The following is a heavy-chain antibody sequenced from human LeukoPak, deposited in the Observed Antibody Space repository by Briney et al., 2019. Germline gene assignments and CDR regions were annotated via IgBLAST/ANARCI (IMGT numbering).Heavy chain of an antibody. CDR3: AKSLGYCSSTSCYGNDY. V-gene: IGHV3-23*01. J-gene: IGHJ4*02. D-gene: IGHD2-2*01. Sequence: GGSLRLSCGASGFTFNSYAMNWVRQAPGKGLEWVSVISGSGDRTFYADSVKGRFTISRDNSKNTLYLQMNSLRAEDTAVYYCAKSLGYCSSTSCYGNDYWGQGTLVTVSS. CDR1: GFTFNSYA. CDR2: ISGSGDRT.